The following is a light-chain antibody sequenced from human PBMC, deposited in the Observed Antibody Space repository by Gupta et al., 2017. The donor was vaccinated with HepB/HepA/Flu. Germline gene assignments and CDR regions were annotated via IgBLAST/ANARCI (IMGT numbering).Light chain of an antibody. CDR2: GNS. V-gene: IGLV1-40*01. CDR1: SSNIGAGYD. Sequence: QPCAVSVAEVQRVTIACTARSSNIGAGYDVHWYQQLPGTAPKLLIYGNSNRPSGVPDRFSGSKSGTSASLAITGLQAEDEADYYCQSYDSSLSGSYVFGTGTKVTVL. CDR3: QSYDSSLSGSYV. J-gene: IGLJ1*01.